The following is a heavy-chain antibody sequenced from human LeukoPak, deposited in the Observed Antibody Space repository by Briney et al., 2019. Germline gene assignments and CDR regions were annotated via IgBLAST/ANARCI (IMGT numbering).Heavy chain of an antibody. Sequence: SETLSLTCTVSSGSISSSSYYWGWIRQPPGKGLEWIGSIYYSGSTYYNPSLKSRVTISVDTSKNQFSLKLSSVTAADTAVYYCARLCIGGSCETVDYWGQGTLVTVSS. J-gene: IGHJ4*02. CDR1: SGSISSSSYY. CDR2: IYYSGST. D-gene: IGHD2-15*01. V-gene: IGHV4-39*01. CDR3: ARLCIGGSCETVDY.